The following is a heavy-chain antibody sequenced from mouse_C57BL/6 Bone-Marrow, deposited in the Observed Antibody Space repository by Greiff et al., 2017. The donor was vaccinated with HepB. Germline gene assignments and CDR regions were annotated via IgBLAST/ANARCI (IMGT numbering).Heavy chain of an antibody. CDR2: ISNLAYSI. V-gene: IGHV5-15*01. D-gene: IGHD3-2*02. Sequence: EVKVVESGGGLVQPGGSLKLSCAASGFTFSDYGMAWVRQAPRKGPEWVAFISNLAYSIYYADTVTGRFTISRENAKNTLYLEMSSLRSEDTAMYYCARPLYSSGGAMDYWGQGTSVTVSS. J-gene: IGHJ4*01. CDR3: ARPLYSSGGAMDY. CDR1: GFTFSDYG.